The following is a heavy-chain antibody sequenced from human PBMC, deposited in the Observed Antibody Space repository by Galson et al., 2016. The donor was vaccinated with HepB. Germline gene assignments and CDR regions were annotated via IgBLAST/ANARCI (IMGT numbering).Heavy chain of an antibody. CDR2: INHSGST. CDR3: ARGTRYNWNYVDY. D-gene: IGHD1-20*01. J-gene: IGHJ4*02. CDR1: GGSFNDYY. Sequence: TLSLTCPISGGSFNDYYWGWIRQPPGKGLEWIGEINHSGSTNYNPSLKSRVTISLDTSKNQFSLNLTSVTAADTAVYYCARGTRYNWNYVDYWGPGTLVTVSS. V-gene: IGHV4-34*01.